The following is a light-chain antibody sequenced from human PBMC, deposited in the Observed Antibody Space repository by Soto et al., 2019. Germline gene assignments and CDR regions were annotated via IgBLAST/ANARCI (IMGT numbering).Light chain of an antibody. CDR3: QQYYTWPRGT. V-gene: IGKV3-15*01. CDR2: ATS. J-gene: IGKJ2*02. Sequence: EIVMTQSPATLSVSPGERATLSCRASQSVDTNLAWYQQKPGQPPRLLIYATSTRATGIPARFSGSGSGTEFTLTISSLQSEVFALYYCQQYYTWPRGTFGQGTKVEIK. CDR1: QSVDTN.